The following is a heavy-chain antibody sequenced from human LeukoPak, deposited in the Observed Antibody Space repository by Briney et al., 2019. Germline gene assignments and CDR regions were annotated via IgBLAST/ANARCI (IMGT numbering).Heavy chain of an antibody. Sequence: GGSLRLSCAASGFTFDDYAMHWVRQAPGKGLEWVSGISWNSGSIGYADSVKGRFTISRDNAKNSLYLQMNSLRAEDTAVYYCARGARWRVRYYMDVWGKGTTVTISS. D-gene: IGHD4-23*01. CDR2: ISWNSGSI. CDR1: GFTFDDYA. CDR3: ARGARWRVRYYMDV. V-gene: IGHV3-9*01. J-gene: IGHJ6*03.